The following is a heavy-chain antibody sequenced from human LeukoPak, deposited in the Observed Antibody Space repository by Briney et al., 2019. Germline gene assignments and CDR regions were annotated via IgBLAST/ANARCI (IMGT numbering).Heavy chain of an antibody. D-gene: IGHD4-17*01. J-gene: IGHJ3*02. V-gene: IGHV4-34*01. CDR3: ARATYDYGDFPYAFDI. CDR1: GGSFSGYY. Sequence: SETLSLTCAVYGGSFSGYYCSWIRQPPGKGLEWIGEINHSGSTNYNPSLKSRVTISVDTSKNQFSLKLSSVTAADTAVYYCARATYDYGDFPYAFDIWGQGTMVTVSS. CDR2: INHSGST.